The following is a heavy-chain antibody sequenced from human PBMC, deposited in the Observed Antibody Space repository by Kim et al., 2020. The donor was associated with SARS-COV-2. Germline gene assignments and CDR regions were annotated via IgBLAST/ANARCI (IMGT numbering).Heavy chain of an antibody. CDR2: IIPIFGTA. CDR3: ASRAWTTVVTQLRSLGYYYGMDV. CDR1: GGTFSSYA. V-gene: IGHV1-69*13. J-gene: IGHJ6*02. D-gene: IGHD4-17*01. Sequence: SVKVSCKASGGTFSSYAISWVRQAPGQGLEWMGGIIPIFGTANYAQKFQGRVTITADESTSTAYMELSSLRSEDTAVYYCASRAWTTVVTQLRSLGYYYGMDVWGQGTTVTVSS.